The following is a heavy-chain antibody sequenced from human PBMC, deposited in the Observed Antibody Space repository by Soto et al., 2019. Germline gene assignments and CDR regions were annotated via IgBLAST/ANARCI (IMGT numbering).Heavy chain of an antibody. CDR1: GFTFSSYA. CDR3: AKSSGGYFYGYFDY. Sequence: GGSLRLSXAASGFTFSSYAMTWVRQAPGKGLEWVSAISGSGGSTYHADSVKGRFTISRDNSKKTLYLQMNSLRAEDTAVYYCAKSSGGYFYGYFDYWGQGTLVTVSS. V-gene: IGHV3-23*01. CDR2: ISGSGGST. J-gene: IGHJ4*02. D-gene: IGHD5-18*01.